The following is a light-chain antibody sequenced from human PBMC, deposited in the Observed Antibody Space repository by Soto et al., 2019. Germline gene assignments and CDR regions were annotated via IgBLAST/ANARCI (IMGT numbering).Light chain of an antibody. CDR2: DAS. V-gene: IGKV3-11*01. CDR3: KQRSNWPIT. CDR1: QSVSRY. J-gene: IGKJ5*01. Sequence: EIVCKQSPATLSLSPGERATLSCRASQSVSRYLAWYQQKPGQAPRLLVYDASNRATGIPARFSGSGSGTDFTLTIRSLEPEDFAVYYCKQRSNWPITVGQGTRLEI.